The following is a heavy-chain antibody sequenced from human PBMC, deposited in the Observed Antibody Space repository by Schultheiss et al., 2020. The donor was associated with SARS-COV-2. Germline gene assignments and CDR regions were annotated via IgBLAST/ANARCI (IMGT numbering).Heavy chain of an antibody. CDR3: ARYSSSSRLTIFDY. Sequence: GGSLRLSCAASGFTFSSYAMHWVRQAPGKGLEWVAVIYSGGSTYYADSVKGRFTISRDNAKNSLYLQMNSLRAEDTAVYYCARYSSSSRLTIFDYWGQGTLVTVSS. D-gene: IGHD6-6*01. CDR1: GFTFSSYA. J-gene: IGHJ4*02. CDR2: IYSGGST. V-gene: IGHV3-NL1*01.